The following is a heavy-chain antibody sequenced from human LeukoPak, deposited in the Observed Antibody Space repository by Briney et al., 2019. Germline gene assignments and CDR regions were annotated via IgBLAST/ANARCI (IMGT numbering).Heavy chain of an antibody. CDR2: INHSGST. V-gene: IGHV4-34*01. D-gene: IGHD6-13*01. CDR3: ARGAPAGTASY. J-gene: IGHJ4*02. Sequence: SETLSLTCAVYGGSFSGYYWSWIRQPPGKGLEWIGEINHSGSTNYNPSLKSRVTISVDTSKNQFSLKLSSVTAADTAVYYCARGAPAGTASYWGQGTLVTVSS. CDR1: GGSFSGYY.